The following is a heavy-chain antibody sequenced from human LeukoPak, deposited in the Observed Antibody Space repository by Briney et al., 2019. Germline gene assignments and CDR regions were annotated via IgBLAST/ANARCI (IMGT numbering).Heavy chain of an antibody. J-gene: IGHJ4*02. CDR3: AKDHTDGFLDY. CDR2: IRYDGSNK. Sequence: GGSLRLSCAASGFTFSSYGMHWVRQAPGKGLEWVAFIRYDGSNKYYADSVKGRFTISRDNSKNTLYLQMKSLRAEDTAVYYCAKDHTDGFLDYWGQGTLVTVSS. V-gene: IGHV3-30*02. D-gene: IGHD2-2*02. CDR1: GFTFSSYG.